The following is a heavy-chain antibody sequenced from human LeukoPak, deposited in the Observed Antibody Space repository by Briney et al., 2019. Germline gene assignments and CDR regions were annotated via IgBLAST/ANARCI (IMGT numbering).Heavy chain of an antibody. V-gene: IGHV4-39*01. CDR3: ARHEYSGSYYGLSWFDH. Sequence: KPSETLSLTCTVSGGSISRSGYYWGWIRQPPGKGLEWLASIYYSGRTYYSPSLKSRVTISVDTSKNQLSLKLSSLTAADTAVYYYARHEYSGSYYGLSWFDHWGQGTLVTVSS. CDR2: IYYSGRT. D-gene: IGHD1-26*01. CDR1: GGSISRSGYY. J-gene: IGHJ5*02.